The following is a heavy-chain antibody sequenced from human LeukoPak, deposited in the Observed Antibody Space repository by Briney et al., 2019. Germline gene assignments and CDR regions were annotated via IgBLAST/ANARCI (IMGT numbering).Heavy chain of an antibody. J-gene: IGHJ4*02. CDR2: IYYSGST. D-gene: IGHD3-16*01. Sequence: SETLSLTCTVSGGSISSYYWSWIRQPPGKGLEWIGYIYYSGSTNYNPSLKNRVTISVDTSKNQFSLKLSSVTAADTAVYYCARVADYDYVWGSPTVFDYWGQGTLVTVSS. CDR3: ARVADYDYVWGSPTVFDY. V-gene: IGHV4-59*01. CDR1: GGSISSYY.